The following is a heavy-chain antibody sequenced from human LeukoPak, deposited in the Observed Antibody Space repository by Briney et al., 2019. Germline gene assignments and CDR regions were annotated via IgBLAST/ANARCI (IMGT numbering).Heavy chain of an antibody. V-gene: IGHV3-30*03. CDR1: GFTVSSNY. CDR3: ARAAPFGEIDY. D-gene: IGHD3-16*01. J-gene: IGHJ4*02. CDR2: ISYDGSNK. Sequence: GGSLRLSCAASGFTVSSNYMSWVRQAPGKGLEWVAVISYDGSNKYYADSVKGRFTISRDNSKNTLYLQMNSLRAEDTAVYYCARAAPFGEIDYWGQGTLVTVSS.